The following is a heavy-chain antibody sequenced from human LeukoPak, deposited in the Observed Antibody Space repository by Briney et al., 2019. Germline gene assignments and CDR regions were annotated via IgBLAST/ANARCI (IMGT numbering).Heavy chain of an antibody. V-gene: IGHV4-61*01. J-gene: IGHJ4*02. CDR2: IYYSGST. Sequence: SETLSLTCTVSGGSVSSGSYYWSWIRQPPGKGLEWIGYIYYSGSTNYNPSLKSRVTISVDTSKNQFSLKLSSVTAADTAVYYCARGVGYDYNYWGQGTLVTVSS. D-gene: IGHD5-12*01. CDR1: GGSVSSGSYY. CDR3: ARGVGYDYNY.